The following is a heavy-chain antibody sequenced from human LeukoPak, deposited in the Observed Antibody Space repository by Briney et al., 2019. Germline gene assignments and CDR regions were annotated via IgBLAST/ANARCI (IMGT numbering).Heavy chain of an antibody. J-gene: IGHJ3*02. CDR2: IGGDSRT. CDR1: GFTFSSNA. V-gene: IGHV3-23*01. CDR3: AKLGPTYYDIFDI. D-gene: IGHD3-9*01. Sequence: GGSLRLSCAASGFTFSSNAMSWVRQAPGKGLEWVSGIGGDSRTHYADSVEGRFTISRDTSKNMLYLQMNNLRAEDTAVYYCAKLGPTYYDIFDIWGQGTMVTVSS.